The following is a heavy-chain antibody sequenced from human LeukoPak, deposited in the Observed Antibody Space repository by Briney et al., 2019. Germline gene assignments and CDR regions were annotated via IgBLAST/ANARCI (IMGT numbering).Heavy chain of an antibody. CDR3: AKESVAGTAGFDY. J-gene: IGHJ4*02. V-gene: IGHV3-23*01. D-gene: IGHD6-19*01. CDR2: ISGGST. Sequence: PGGSLRLSCAASRFTFSSYAMSWVRQAPGKGLEWVSAISGGSTYYADSVKGRFTISRDNSKNTLYLQMNSLRAEDTAVYYCAKESVAGTAGFDYWGQGTLVTVSS. CDR1: RFTFSSYA.